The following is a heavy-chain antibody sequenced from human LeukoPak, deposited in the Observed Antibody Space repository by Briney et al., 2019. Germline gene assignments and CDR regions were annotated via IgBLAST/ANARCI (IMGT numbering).Heavy chain of an antibody. Sequence: SETLSLTCTVSGGSISSYYWSWIRQPPGKGLEWIGYIYYSGSTNYNPSLESRVTISVDTSKNQLSLRLSSVTAADTAVYFCARPAAAGQFDYWGQGTLVTVSS. V-gene: IGHV4-59*12. J-gene: IGHJ4*02. CDR1: GGSISSYY. CDR3: ARPAAAGQFDY. CDR2: IYYSGST. D-gene: IGHD6-13*01.